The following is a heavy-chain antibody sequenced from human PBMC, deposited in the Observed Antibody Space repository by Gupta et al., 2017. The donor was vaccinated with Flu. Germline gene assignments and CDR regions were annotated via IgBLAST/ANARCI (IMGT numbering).Heavy chain of an antibody. J-gene: IGHJ3*02. CDR2: INTNTGNP. V-gene: IGHV7-4-1*02. CDR3: ARDFPLTITIFGVALHDAFDI. Sequence: RQAPGQGLEWMGWINTNTGNPTYAQGFTGRFVFALDTSVSTAYLQISSLKAEDTAVYYCARDFPLTITIFGVALHDAFDIWGQGTMVTVSS. D-gene: IGHD3-3*01.